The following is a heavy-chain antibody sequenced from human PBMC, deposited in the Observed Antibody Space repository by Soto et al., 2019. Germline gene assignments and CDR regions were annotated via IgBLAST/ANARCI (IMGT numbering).Heavy chain of an antibody. V-gene: IGHV3-23*01. CDR3: AKHYYGPEH. D-gene: IGHD3-10*01. CDR1: GFTFTNYA. CDR2: ISGSSGNT. J-gene: IGHJ4*02. Sequence: EVQLLESGGGLVQPGGSLRLSCAASGFTFTNYAMTWVRQAPGKGLEWVSRISGSSGNTYYSDSVKGRFSVSRDSSKNTLYLQMSSLIAEDTAVYYCAKHYYGPEHWGQGTLVTVSS.